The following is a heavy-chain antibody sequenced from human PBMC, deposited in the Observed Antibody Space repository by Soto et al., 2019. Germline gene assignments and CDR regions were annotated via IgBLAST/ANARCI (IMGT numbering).Heavy chain of an antibody. J-gene: IGHJ6*02. CDR1: GGTFSRYA. CDR3: ALGRRKKLSKSSHYGMDV. V-gene: IGHV1-69*13. CDR2: IIPIFGTA. Sequence: SGEVSCKASGGTFSRYAISWVRQAPGQGLEWMGGIIPIFGTANYAQKFQRRVTITADESRSTAYMELSSLRSEDTAVYYSALGRRKKLSKSSHYGMDVWGQGTTVTVSS.